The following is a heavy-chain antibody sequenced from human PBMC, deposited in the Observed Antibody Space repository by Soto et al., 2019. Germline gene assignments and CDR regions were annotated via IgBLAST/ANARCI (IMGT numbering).Heavy chain of an antibody. J-gene: IGHJ4*02. Sequence: GESLKISCKGSGYSFTSYWIGWVRQMPGKGLEWMGIIHPGDSDTRYSPSFQGQVTISADKSISTAYLQWSSLKASDTAMYYCASSEYSGYEGTDYWGQGTLVTVSS. CDR2: IHPGDSDT. CDR1: GYSFTSYW. D-gene: IGHD5-12*01. CDR3: ASSEYSGYEGTDY. V-gene: IGHV5-51*01.